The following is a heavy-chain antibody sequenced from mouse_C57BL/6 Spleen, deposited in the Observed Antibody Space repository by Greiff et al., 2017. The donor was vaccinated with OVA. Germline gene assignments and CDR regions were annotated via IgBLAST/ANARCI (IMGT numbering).Heavy chain of an antibody. Sequence: VKLMESGPGLVAPSQSLSITCTVSGFPLTSYAISWVRQPPGKGLEWLGVIWTGGGTNYNSALKSRLSISKDNSKSQVFLKMNSLQTEDTARYYCARNYGGYDAGAWFAYWGQGTLVTVSA. J-gene: IGHJ3*01. CDR3: ARNYGGYDAGAWFAY. CDR1: GFPLTSYA. D-gene: IGHD2-2*01. CDR2: IWTGGGT. V-gene: IGHV2-9-1*01.